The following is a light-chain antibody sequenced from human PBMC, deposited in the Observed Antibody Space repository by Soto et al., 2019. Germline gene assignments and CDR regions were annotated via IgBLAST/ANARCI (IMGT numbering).Light chain of an antibody. V-gene: IGKV1-9*01. CDR1: QGISSY. J-gene: IGKJ5*01. CDR2: AAS. CDR3: KQLNSYPPT. Sequence: DIQLTQSPSFLSASVGDRVTITCRASQGISSYLAWYQQKPGKAPKLLIYAASTLQSGVQSRFSGSGSGTEFTLTISSLQPEDFATYYCKQLNSYPPTFGQGTRLEIK.